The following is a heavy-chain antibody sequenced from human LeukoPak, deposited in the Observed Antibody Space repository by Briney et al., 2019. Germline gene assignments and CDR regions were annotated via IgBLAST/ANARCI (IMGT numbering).Heavy chain of an antibody. CDR3: ARGSSSSPLNLDY. D-gene: IGHD6-6*01. V-gene: IGHV1-69*05. CDR1: GGTFSSYA. Sequence: GASVKVSCKASGGTFSSYAISWVRQAPGQGLEWMGGIIPISGTANYARKFQGRVTITTDESTSTAYMELSSLRSEDTAVYYCARGSSSSPLNLDYWGQGTLVTVSS. J-gene: IGHJ4*02. CDR2: IIPISGTA.